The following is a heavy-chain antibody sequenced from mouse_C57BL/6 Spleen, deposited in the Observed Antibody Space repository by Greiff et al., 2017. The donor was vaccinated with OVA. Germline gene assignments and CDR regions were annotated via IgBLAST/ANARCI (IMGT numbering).Heavy chain of an antibody. CDR2: IDPNSGGT. CDR1: GYTFTSYW. D-gene: IGHD3-2*02. V-gene: IGHV1-72*01. CDR3: ARIEGQLRLYFDY. Sequence: VQLQQPGAVLVKPGASVKLSCKASGYTFTSYWMHWVKQRPGRGLEWLGRIDPNSGGTKYNEKFKSKATLTVDKPSSTAYMQLSSLTSEDSAVDDCARIEGQLRLYFDYWGQGTTLTVSS. J-gene: IGHJ2*01.